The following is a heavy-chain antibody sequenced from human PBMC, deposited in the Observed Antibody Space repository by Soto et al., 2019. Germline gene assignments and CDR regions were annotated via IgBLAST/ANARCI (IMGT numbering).Heavy chain of an antibody. CDR3: AQDSYPGVTNPPWS. V-gene: IGHV3-30*18. J-gene: IGHJ5*02. D-gene: IGHD4-17*01. CDR1: GFTFSSYG. CDR2: ISYDGSNK. Sequence: PGGPLRLSYAASGFTFSSYGMHCVRQAPGKGLEWVAVISYDGSNKYYADSVKGRFTISRDNSKNTLYLQMNSLRAEDTAVYYCAQDSYPGVTNPPWSWGQGTLVTVSS.